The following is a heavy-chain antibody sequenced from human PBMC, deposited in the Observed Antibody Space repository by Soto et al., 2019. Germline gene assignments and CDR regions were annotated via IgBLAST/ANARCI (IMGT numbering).Heavy chain of an antibody. J-gene: IGHJ1*01. V-gene: IGHV3-7*01. D-gene: IGHD3-9*01. CDR2: IKEDGSVR. Sequence: GGSLRLSCAASGFIFTNYWMSWVRQAPGKGLEWVAHIKEDGSVRHYVESVKDRFTISRDNAKNSLFLQMNTLRAEDTATYYCATKLTTSAEYFQHWGQGTLVTVSS. CDR1: GFIFTNYW. CDR3: ATKLTTSAEYFQH.